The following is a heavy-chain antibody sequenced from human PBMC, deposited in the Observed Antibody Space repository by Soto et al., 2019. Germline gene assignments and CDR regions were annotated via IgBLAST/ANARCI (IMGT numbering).Heavy chain of an antibody. V-gene: IGHV3-30-3*01. CDR3: ATTPFTVTTVHYYYGMDV. Sequence: QVQLVESGGGVVQPGRSLRLSCAASGFTFSSYAMHWVRQAPGKGLEWVAVISYDGSNKYYADFVKGRFTISRDNSKNTLYLQMNSLRAEDTAVYYCATTPFTVTTVHYYYGMDVWGQGTTVTVSS. CDR1: GFTFSSYA. D-gene: IGHD4-17*01. J-gene: IGHJ6*02. CDR2: ISYDGSNK.